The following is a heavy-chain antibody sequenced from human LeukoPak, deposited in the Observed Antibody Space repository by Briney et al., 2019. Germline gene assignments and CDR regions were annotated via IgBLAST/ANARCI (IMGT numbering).Heavy chain of an antibody. D-gene: IGHD6-13*01. CDR2: NSAYNGNT. V-gene: IGHV1-18*01. CDR1: GYTFTSYG. Sequence: ASVKVSCKASGYTFTSYGISWVRQAPGQGLEWMGWNSAYNGNTNYAQKLQGRVTMTTDTSTSTAYMELRSLRSDDTAVYYCARDGIAAAGTYRHAKNYYYYGMDVWGQGTTVTVSS. J-gene: IGHJ6*02. CDR3: ARDGIAAAGTYRHAKNYYYYGMDV.